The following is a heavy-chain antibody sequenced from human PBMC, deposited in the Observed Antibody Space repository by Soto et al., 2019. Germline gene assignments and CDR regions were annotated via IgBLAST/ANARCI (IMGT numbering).Heavy chain of an antibody. CDR1: GYTFTSYG. Sequence: GASVKVSSEASGYTFTSYGISCVPQAPGQGLEWMGWIGAYNGNTNYAQKLQGRVTMTTDTSTSTAYMELRSLRSDDTAVYYCARDAPSGREGVVIIGAFDIWGQGTMVTVSS. J-gene: IGHJ3*02. CDR3: ARDAPSGREGVVIIGAFDI. V-gene: IGHV1-18*04. D-gene: IGHD3-3*01. CDR2: IGAYNGNT.